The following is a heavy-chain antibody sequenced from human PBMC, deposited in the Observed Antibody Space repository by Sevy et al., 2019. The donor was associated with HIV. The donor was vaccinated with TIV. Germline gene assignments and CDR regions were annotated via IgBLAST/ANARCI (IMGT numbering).Heavy chain of an antibody. V-gene: IGHV4-39*01. CDR2: IVNSGST. Sequence: SETLSLTCTVSGCSISTSSYYWGCMRQPPGKGLEWIGTIVNSGSTYSTPSLKSRVTISVDTSKNQFSLKRNSVTAAATAVYYCARHAHTTMIVTWGQGTLVTVSS. D-gene: IGHD3-22*01. CDR3: ARHAHTTMIVT. J-gene: IGHJ5*02. CDR1: GCSISTSSYY.